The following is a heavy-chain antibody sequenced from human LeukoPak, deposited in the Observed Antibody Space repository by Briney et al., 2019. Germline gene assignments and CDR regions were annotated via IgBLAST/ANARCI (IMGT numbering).Heavy chain of an antibody. J-gene: IGHJ5*02. V-gene: IGHV3-23*01. CDR2: ISGSGGTT. CDR3: ARDAGNSGYGCDL. CDR1: GFTFSNYA. Sequence: GGSLRLSCAASGFTFSNYATTWVRQAPGKGLEWVSGISGSGGTTYYADSVKGRFTISRDNARNSLYLQMNSLRAEDTAMYYCARDAGNSGYGCDLWGQGTLVTVSS. D-gene: IGHD5-12*01.